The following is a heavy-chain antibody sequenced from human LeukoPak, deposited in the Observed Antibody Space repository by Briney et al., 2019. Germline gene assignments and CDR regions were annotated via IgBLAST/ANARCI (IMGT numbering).Heavy chain of an antibody. CDR1: GYTFTGYY. CDR2: INPNSGGT. Sequence: ASVKVSFKASGYTFTGYYMHWVRQAPGQGLEWMGWINPNSGGTNYAQKFQGRVTMTRDTSISTAYMELSRLRSDDTAVYYCARGVMSYDFWSGYYYFDYWGQGTLVTVSS. J-gene: IGHJ4*02. V-gene: IGHV1-2*02. CDR3: ARGVMSYDFWSGYYYFDY. D-gene: IGHD3-3*01.